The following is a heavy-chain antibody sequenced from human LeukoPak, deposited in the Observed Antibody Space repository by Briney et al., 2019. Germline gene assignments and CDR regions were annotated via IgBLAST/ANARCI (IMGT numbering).Heavy chain of an antibody. D-gene: IGHD3-9*01. CDR2: ISGSGGST. Sequence: GWSLRLSCAASGFTFSSYAMSWVRQAPGKGLEWVSAISGSGGSTYYADSVKGRFTISRDNSKNTLYLQMNSLRAEDTAAYYCAKQRGYYDILTGYYPSFYFDYWGQGTLVTVSS. CDR3: AKQRGYYDILTGYYPSFYFDY. CDR1: GFTFSSYA. V-gene: IGHV3-23*01. J-gene: IGHJ4*02.